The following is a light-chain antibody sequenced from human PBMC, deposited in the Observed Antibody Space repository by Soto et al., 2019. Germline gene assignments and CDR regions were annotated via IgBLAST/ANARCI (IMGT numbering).Light chain of an antibody. CDR3: QQYGSSPIT. CDR2: AAS. J-gene: IGKJ5*01. CDR1: QSVSSN. V-gene: IGKV3-20*01. Sequence: EIVMTQSPATLSVSPGERATLSCRASQSVSSNLAWYQQKPGQAPRLLIYAASTRATGIPARFSGSGSGTDFTLTISRLEPEDFAVYYCQQYGSSPITFGQGTRLEIK.